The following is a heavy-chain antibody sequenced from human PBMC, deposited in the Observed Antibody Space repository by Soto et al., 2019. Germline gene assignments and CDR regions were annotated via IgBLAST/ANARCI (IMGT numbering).Heavy chain of an antibody. J-gene: IGHJ6*02. D-gene: IGHD6-13*01. CDR1: GFDFGDYY. Sequence: QVQLVESGGGLVKPGGSLRLSCTGSGFDFGDYYMSWIRQAPGKGLGWIGYVSDSGSTKYNPSLRSRVTISVDTSKNRFSLKLNSVTAADTAVYYCARDSTRWFPDYGIDVWGQGTKVIVSS. CDR3: ARDSTRWFPDYGIDV. CDR2: VSDSGST. V-gene: IGHV4-59*01.